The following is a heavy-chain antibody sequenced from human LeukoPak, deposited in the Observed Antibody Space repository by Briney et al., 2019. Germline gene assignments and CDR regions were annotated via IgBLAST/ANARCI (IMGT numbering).Heavy chain of an antibody. CDR3: AKVTYYYDSSSCHYYGMDV. Sequence: PGGSLRLSCAASGFVLNTYAMNWVRQVPGRGLGTVSTLSGSGKNTFYTDSVKGRFTISRDNSKNTLYLQMNSLRAEDTAVYYCAKVTYYYDSSSCHYYGMDVWGQGTTVTVSS. CDR2: LSGSGKNT. J-gene: IGHJ6*02. V-gene: IGHV3-23*01. CDR1: GFVLNTYA. D-gene: IGHD3-22*01.